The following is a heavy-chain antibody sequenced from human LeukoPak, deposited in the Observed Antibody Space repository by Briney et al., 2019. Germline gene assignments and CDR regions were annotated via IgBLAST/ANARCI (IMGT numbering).Heavy chain of an antibody. J-gene: IGHJ4*02. CDR3: ARGGLGSAGAIWTPDLLQKYYFDY. Sequence: ASVKVSCKASGYTFTTYYIHWVRQAPGQGLEWMGRINPNSGDINYAQKFQGRVTMTRDTSISTAYMELSRLRSDDTAVYYCARGGLGSAGAIWTPDLLQKYYFDYWGQGTLVTVSS. CDR2: INPNSGDI. V-gene: IGHV1-2*06. D-gene: IGHD1-26*01. CDR1: GYTFTTYY.